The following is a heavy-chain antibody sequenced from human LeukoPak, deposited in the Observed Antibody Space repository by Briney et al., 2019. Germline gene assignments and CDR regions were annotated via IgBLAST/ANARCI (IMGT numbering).Heavy chain of an antibody. Sequence: GASVKVSCKASGYTFTGYYMHWVRQAPGQGLEWMGRINPNSGGTNYAQKFQGRVTMTRDTSTSTVYMELSSLRSEGTAVYYCARPYSNTYYYYYYGMDVWGQGTTVTVSS. V-gene: IGHV1-2*06. J-gene: IGHJ6*02. CDR2: INPNSGGT. CDR1: GYTFTGYY. D-gene: IGHD4-11*01. CDR3: ARPYSNTYYYYYYGMDV.